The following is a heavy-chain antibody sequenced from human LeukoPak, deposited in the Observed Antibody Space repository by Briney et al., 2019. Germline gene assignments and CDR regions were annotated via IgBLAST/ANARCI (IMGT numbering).Heavy chain of an antibody. J-gene: IGHJ4*02. CDR1: GGSFSDYY. CDR2: INHSGTT. V-gene: IGHV4-34*01. D-gene: IGHD6-19*01. CDR3: ASHYSSGVR. Sequence: PSETLSLTCAVYGGSFSDYYWGWIRPPPGKGREWIGEINHSGTTNYNPSLNSRVTISVDTSTNWFSLQLSSVTAADTAVYDCASHYSSGVRWGQGTLVTVSS.